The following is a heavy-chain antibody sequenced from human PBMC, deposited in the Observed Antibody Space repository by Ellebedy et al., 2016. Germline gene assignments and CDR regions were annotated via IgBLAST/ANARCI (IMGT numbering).Heavy chain of an antibody. J-gene: IGHJ4*02. D-gene: IGHD2-2*01. CDR3: ARDSLGIVPAAMPADY. V-gene: IGHV4-38-2*02. CDR1: GYSITSGYY. CDR2: FYHSGST. Sequence: SETLSLTCTVSGYSITSGYYWGWIRQSPGKGLEWIGSFYHSGSTYYNPSLKSRVRLSVDTAENQFSLTVNSVTAADTAVYYCARDSLGIVPAAMPADYWGQGTLVTVSS.